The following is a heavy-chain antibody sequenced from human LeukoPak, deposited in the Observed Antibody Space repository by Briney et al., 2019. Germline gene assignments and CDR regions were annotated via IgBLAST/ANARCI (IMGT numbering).Heavy chain of an antibody. CDR3: ARPRTASAAPTNYYYYYGMDV. Sequence: GGSLRLSCAASGAASGFIFSGYAMHWVRQAPGKGLEWVAIISYDGSNEYYAGSVRGRFIISRDNSRDTIYLQMSSLRVEDTAVYYCARPRTASAAPTNYYYYYGMDVWGQGTTVTVSS. V-gene: IGHV3-30-3*01. CDR2: ISYDGSNE. CDR1: GFIFSGYA. D-gene: IGHD2-15*01. J-gene: IGHJ6*02.